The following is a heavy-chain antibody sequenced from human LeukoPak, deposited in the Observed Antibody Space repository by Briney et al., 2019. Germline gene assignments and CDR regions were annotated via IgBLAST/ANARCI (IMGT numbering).Heavy chain of an antibody. Sequence: GQSLRLSCEAAGFTFSSYAMGWVRQAPGKGLEWVAGTIDSGDITHYANSVKGRFTISRDNSKNTLYLQMNSLRAEDTAVYYCAKLGGQEVYNYYVGVWGKGTTVAVSS. CDR1: GFTFSSYA. V-gene: IGHV3-23*01. J-gene: IGHJ6*03. CDR3: AKLGGQEVYNYYVGV. D-gene: IGHD3-16*01. CDR2: TIDSGDIT.